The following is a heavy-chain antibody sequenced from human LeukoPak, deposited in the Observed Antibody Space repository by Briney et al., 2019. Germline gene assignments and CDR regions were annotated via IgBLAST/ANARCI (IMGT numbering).Heavy chain of an antibody. CDR2: IYYSGTT. D-gene: IGHD3-22*01. J-gene: IGHJ4*02. CDR1: GGSISSYY. V-gene: IGHV4-59*01. CDR3: ARGQNLLALLPRIDY. Sequence: SETLSLACTVSGGSISSYYWSWIRQPPGKGLEWIGYIYYSGTTNYNPSLKRRVTISVDTSKNQFSLKLSSVTAADTAVYYCARGQNLLALLPRIDYRGQGTLVTVSS.